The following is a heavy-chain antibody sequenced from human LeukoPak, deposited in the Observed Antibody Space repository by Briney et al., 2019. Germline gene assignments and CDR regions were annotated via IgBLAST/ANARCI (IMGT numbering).Heavy chain of an antibody. Sequence: ASVKVSCKASGYIFTNFYMHWVRQAPGQGLEWMGIINPTGGSTRSAQKFQGRVTMTRDSSTSTVDMELSSLRSEDTAVYYCARGYCSSISCNFGLIDYWGQGTLVTVSS. V-gene: IGHV1-46*01. J-gene: IGHJ4*02. D-gene: IGHD2-2*01. CDR3: ARGYCSSISCNFGLIDY. CDR2: INPTGGST. CDR1: GYIFTNFY.